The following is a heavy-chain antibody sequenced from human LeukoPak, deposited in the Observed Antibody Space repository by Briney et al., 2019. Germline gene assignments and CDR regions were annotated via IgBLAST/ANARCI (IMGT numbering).Heavy chain of an antibody. Sequence: GGSLRPSCAASGFTFSSYEMNWLRQPPGKGLEWVSTINASSGTTSYAASVRGRFTISRDNSKNTLYLQLNTLRADDTATYYCAKPISGGLAVTADWFHPWGQGTLVVVSS. D-gene: IGHD6-19*01. CDR1: GFTFSSYE. V-gene: IGHV3-23*01. CDR2: INASSGTT. CDR3: AKPISGGLAVTADWFHP. J-gene: IGHJ5*01.